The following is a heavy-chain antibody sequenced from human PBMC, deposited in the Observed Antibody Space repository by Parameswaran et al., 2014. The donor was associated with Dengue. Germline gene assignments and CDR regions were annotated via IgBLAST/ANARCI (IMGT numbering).Heavy chain of an antibody. CDR3: TTGRYYYDSSGPDI. Sequence: GESLKISCAASGFTFSNAWMNWVRQAPGKGLEWVGRIKSKTDGGTTDYAAPVKGRFTISRDDSKNTLYLQMNSLKTEDTAMYYCTTGRYYYDSSGPDIWGQGTMVTVSS. CDR1: GFTFSNAW. CDR2: IKSKTDGGTT. V-gene: IGHV3-15*07. D-gene: IGHD3-22*01. J-gene: IGHJ3*02.